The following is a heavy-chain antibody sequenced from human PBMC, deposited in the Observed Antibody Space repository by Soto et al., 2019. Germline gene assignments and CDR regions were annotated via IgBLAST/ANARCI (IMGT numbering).Heavy chain of an antibody. D-gene: IGHD3-22*01. CDR1: GGSISSYYW. Sequence: TLSLTCTVSGGSISSYYWSWIRQPPGKALELLALIDWDDYKYYSTSLKTMLTISKGTSKNKVVLTMTNTDPVDTATYYWERIRSHYYDSSGYGWFAPWGQGTLVPVSS. V-gene: IGHV2-70*18. CDR3: ERIRSHYYDSSGYGWFAP. J-gene: IGHJ5*02. CDR2: IDWDDYK.